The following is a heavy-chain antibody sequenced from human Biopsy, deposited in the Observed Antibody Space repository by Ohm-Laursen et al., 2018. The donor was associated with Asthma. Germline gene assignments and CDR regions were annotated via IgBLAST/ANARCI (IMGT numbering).Heavy chain of an antibody. V-gene: IGHV3-30*18. CDR1: GFMFRSFG. Sequence: SLRLSCAASGFMFRSFGMRWVRQAPGKGLEWVAVISYDGNHKFYEDSVKGRFTISRDNSKNTLYLQMNSLRTEDTAVYYCAKRRGYSGHDNDYWGQGTLVSVSS. J-gene: IGHJ4*02. CDR2: ISYDGNHK. D-gene: IGHD5-12*01. CDR3: AKRRGYSGHDNDY.